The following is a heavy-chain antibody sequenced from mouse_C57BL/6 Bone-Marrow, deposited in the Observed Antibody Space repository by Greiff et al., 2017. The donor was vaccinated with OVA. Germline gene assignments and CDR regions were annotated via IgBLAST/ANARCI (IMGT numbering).Heavy chain of an antibody. Sequence: EVKLMESGPGLVKPSQSLSLTCSVTGYSITSGYYWNWIRQFPGNKLEWMGYISSDGSNNYNPTLKNRISFTRDTSKSPSFLKLNSVTTEDTATDYCARGYLGYYAMDYWGQGTSVTVSS. CDR1: GYSITSGYY. J-gene: IGHJ4*01. CDR2: ISSDGSN. D-gene: IGHD2-14*01. CDR3: ARGYLGYYAMDY. V-gene: IGHV3-6*01.